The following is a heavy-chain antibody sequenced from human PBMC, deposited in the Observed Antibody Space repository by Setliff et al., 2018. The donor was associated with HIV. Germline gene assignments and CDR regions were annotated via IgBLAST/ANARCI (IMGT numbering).Heavy chain of an antibody. D-gene: IGHD1-26*01. CDR1: GDSIRGYY. Sequence: PSETLSLTCTVSGDSIRGYYWSWIRQPPGKGLEWMGYVFYTGFAAYNPSLKSRLTISVDTSKSQFSLRLTSVTAADTAIYYCARAAYSGTYLWEPATDLWGRGTLVTVSS. V-gene: IGHV4-59*08. J-gene: IGHJ2*01. CDR3: ARAAYSGTYLWEPATDL. CDR2: VFYTGFA.